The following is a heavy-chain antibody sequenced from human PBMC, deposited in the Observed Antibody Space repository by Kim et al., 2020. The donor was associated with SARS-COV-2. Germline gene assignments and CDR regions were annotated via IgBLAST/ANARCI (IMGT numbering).Heavy chain of an antibody. Sequence: ASVKVSCKASGYFFSPYDINWVRQASGQGLEWLGWVTPSSGNTGYAQKFQGRVTVTRDNSIRTAYLELSNLRSEDTAVYYCARTTSGWPNWFDSWGQGTLVTVSS. CDR3: ARTTSGWPNWFDS. J-gene: IGHJ5*01. CDR1: GYFFSPYD. D-gene: IGHD6-19*01. V-gene: IGHV1-8*02. CDR2: VTPSSGNT.